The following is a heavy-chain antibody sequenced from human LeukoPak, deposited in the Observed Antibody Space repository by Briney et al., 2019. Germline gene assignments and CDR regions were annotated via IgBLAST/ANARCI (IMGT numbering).Heavy chain of an antibody. CDR3: ARDLDYGDYDF. CDR2: IWHDGSKK. Sequence: GGSLRLSCAASRFTFSSYAMSWVRQAPGKGLEWVALIWHDGSKKYYSDSVKGRFTISRDNSKNTLFLQMDSLRAEDTAVYYCARDLDYGDYDFWGQGTLVTVSS. J-gene: IGHJ4*02. CDR1: RFTFSSYA. V-gene: IGHV3-33*08. D-gene: IGHD4-17*01.